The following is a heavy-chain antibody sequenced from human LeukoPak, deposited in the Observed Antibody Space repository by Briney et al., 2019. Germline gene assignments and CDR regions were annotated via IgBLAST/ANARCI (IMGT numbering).Heavy chain of an antibody. V-gene: IGHV3-30*12. CDR3: ARDHHPGYHDSLGLNWLDP. CDR2: IYYDGSNN. J-gene: IGHJ5*02. D-gene: IGHD3-22*01. Sequence: GRSLRLSCAASGFTFNSFGIHWVRQAPGKGLEWVAVIYYDGSNNFYSDSVKGRFTISRDNSKNTVFLQMSSLRAEDTAVYYCARDHHPGYHDSLGLNWLDPWGQGTLVSVSS. CDR1: GFTFNSFG.